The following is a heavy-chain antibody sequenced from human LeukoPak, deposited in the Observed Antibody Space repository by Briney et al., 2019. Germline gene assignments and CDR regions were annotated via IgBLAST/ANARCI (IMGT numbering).Heavy chain of an antibody. D-gene: IGHD3-10*01. CDR1: GFTFSSYS. CDR3: TAVITMVRGVKDYYYTDV. CDR2: IRSKANSYAT. V-gene: IGHV3-73*01. J-gene: IGHJ6*03. Sequence: GGSLRLSCAASGFTFSSYSMNWVRQASGKGLEWVGRIRSKANSYATAYAASVKGRFTISRDDSKNTAYLQMNSLKTEDTAVYYCTAVITMVRGVKDYYYTDVWGKGTTVTVSS.